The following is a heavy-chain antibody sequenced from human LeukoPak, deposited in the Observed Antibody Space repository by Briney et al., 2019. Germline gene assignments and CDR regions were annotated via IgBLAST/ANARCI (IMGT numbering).Heavy chain of an antibody. CDR2: INPSGGST. J-gene: IGHJ4*02. Sequence: ASVKVSCKASGGTFSSYAISWVRQAPGQGLEWMGIINPSGGSTSYAQKFQGRVTMTRDTSTSTVYMELSSLRSEDTAVNYCARVAVAGTIWGQGTLVTVSS. CDR1: GGTFSSYA. CDR3: ARVAVAGTI. D-gene: IGHD6-19*01. V-gene: IGHV1-46*01.